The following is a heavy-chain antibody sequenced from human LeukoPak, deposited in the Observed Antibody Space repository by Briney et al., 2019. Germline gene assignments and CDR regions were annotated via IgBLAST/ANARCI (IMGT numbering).Heavy chain of an antibody. CDR2: ISAGGGNV. J-gene: IGHJ4*02. Sequence: GGSLRLSCSASGFTFSSNAMTWVRQAPGKGLEWVSTISAGGGNVDYADSVQGRFTISRDNSKNTVYLQMDSLRVEDTAVYYCARRGIASGFFDYWGQGALVSVSS. CDR3: ARRGIASGFFDY. D-gene: IGHD6-25*01. CDR1: GFTFSSNA. V-gene: IGHV3-23*01.